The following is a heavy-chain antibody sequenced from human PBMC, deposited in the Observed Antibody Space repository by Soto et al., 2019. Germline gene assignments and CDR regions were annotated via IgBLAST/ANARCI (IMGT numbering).Heavy chain of an antibody. V-gene: IGHV1-46*01. J-gene: IGHJ4*02. CDR3: TRALGSMTTITTYLTGPTSLFDY. D-gene: IGHD4-4*01. Sequence: ASVKVSCKASGYTFSSYYIHWVRQAPGQGLEWMGLVNPNGGSPSYARKFQGRVTMTRDTSTSTVYMEVATLRSEDTAVYYCTRALGSMTTITTYLTGPTSLFDYWGQGTLVTVSS. CDR1: GYTFSSYY. CDR2: VNPNGGSP.